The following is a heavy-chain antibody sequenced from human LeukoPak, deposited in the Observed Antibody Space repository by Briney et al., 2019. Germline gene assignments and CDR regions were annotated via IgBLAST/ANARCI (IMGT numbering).Heavy chain of an antibody. Sequence: SCKASGGTFSSYAMHWVRQAPGKGLEWVAVISYDGSNKYYADSVKGRFTISRDNSKNTLYLQMNSLRAEDTAVYYCARDKSYSSGSYYFDYWGQGTRVTVPS. CDR1: GGTFSSYA. J-gene: IGHJ4*02. CDR2: ISYDGSNK. V-gene: IGHV3-30-3*01. CDR3: ARDKSYSSGSYYFDY. D-gene: IGHD6-19*01.